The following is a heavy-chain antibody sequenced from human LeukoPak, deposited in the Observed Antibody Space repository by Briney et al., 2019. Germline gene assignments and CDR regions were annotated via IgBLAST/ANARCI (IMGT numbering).Heavy chain of an antibody. CDR3: ARVFGRYQEAMDV. J-gene: IGHJ6*02. V-gene: IGHV4-61*08. D-gene: IGHD1-26*01. CDR2: T. Sequence: SETLSLTCTVSGGSITAGDYYWGWIRQPPGTGLHWIGTTYEGASLKSRVTIPLDTSKNQFSLRLTSVTAADTAVYYCARVFGRYQEAMDVWGPGITVTVSS. CDR1: GGSITAGDYY.